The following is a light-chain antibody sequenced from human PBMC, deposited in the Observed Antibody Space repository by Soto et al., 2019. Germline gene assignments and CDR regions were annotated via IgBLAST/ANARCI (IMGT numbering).Light chain of an antibody. J-gene: IGKJ5*01. CDR3: QQHNQWPIT. V-gene: IGKV3-11*01. CDR1: QSVSRY. Sequence: EIVLPQSPANLSLSPGERATLSCRASQSVSRYLAWSQQNPGQAPRLLIDYISTRATGIPARFSGSGSGTEFTLTINSLQSEDSAVYYCQQHNQWPITFGQGTRLEIK. CDR2: YIS.